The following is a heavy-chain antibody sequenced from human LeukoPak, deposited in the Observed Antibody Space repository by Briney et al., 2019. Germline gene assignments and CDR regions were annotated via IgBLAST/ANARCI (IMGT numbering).Heavy chain of an antibody. Sequence: SETLSLTGTVSCGSISSGGYYWGWIRRPPGKGLEWIGSIYYSGSTYYTPSLKSRVTISVDTSKHQFSLQLSSVTAADTAVYYCASRGGMVRPPFDYWGQGTLVTVSS. V-gene: IGHV4-39*07. CDR3: ASRGGMVRPPFDY. J-gene: IGHJ4*02. D-gene: IGHD3-10*01. CDR2: IYYSGST. CDR1: CGSISSGGYY.